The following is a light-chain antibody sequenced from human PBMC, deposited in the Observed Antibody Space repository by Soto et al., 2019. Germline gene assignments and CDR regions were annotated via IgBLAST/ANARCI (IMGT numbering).Light chain of an antibody. CDR1: QSISSH. CDR3: QQCYSTPET. Sequence: DIQMTQSPSSLSASVGDTVTFTCRASQSISSHLNWYQQKPGKAPKLRIYAASSLQSGVPSRFSGSGSWTDFTLTISRLQPEDYATYYCQQCYSTPETFGPGTKVDIK. CDR2: AAS. V-gene: IGKV1-39*01. J-gene: IGKJ3*01.